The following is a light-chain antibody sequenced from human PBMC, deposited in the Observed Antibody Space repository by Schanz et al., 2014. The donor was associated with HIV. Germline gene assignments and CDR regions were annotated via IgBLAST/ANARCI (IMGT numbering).Light chain of an antibody. Sequence: EIVLTQSPATLSLSPGERATLSCRASQSVSSSYLAWYQQKPGQAPRLLIYSASNRATGIPDRFSGSGSGTDFTLTISRLEPEDSAVYYCQQYVTSTRITFGGGTKVEIK. CDR3: QQYVTSTRIT. CDR1: QSVSSSY. CDR2: SAS. V-gene: IGKV3-20*01. J-gene: IGKJ4*01.